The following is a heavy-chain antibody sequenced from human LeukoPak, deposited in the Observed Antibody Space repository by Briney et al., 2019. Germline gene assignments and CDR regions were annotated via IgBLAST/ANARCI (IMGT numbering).Heavy chain of an antibody. Sequence: GSLRLSCAASGFSFNFYWMSWVRQAPGKGLEWIGSIYYSGSTYYNPSLKSRVTISVDTSKNQFSLKLSSVTAADTAVYYCARMTYYYDSSGYSTPDAFDIWGQGTMVTVSS. CDR2: IYYSGST. V-gene: IGHV4-39*07. D-gene: IGHD3-22*01. J-gene: IGHJ3*02. CDR1: GFSFNFY. CDR3: ARMTYYYDSSGYSTPDAFDI.